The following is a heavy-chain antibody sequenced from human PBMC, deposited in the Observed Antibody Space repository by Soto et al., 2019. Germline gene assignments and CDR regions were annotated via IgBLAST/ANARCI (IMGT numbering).Heavy chain of an antibody. CDR3: ARGYCSNGVCYRYIDL. CDR2: TRNKANSYTT. D-gene: IGHD2-8*01. CDR1: GFTFSDHY. J-gene: IGHJ2*01. V-gene: IGHV3-72*01. Sequence: EVQLVESGGGLVQPGGSLRLSCAASGFTFSDHYMDWVRQAPGKGLEWVGRTRNKANSYTTEYAASVKGRFTISRDDSQNSLYLQMNSLKTEDTAVYYCARGYCSNGVCYRYIDLWGRGTLVTVSS.